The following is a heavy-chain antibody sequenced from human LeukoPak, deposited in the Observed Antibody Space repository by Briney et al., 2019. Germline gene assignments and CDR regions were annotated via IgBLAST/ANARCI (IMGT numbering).Heavy chain of an antibody. CDR1: GFTFSSYS. D-gene: IGHD5-18*01. V-gene: IGHV3-21*01. CDR3: ARGGGYSYGSFNY. Sequence: GGSLRLSCAASGFTFSSYSMNWVRQAPGKGLEWISSISSSSTYIYYADSVKGRFTISRDNAKNTLNLQMNSLRAEDTAVYYCARGGGYSYGSFNYWGQGTLVTVSS. CDR2: ISSSSTYI. J-gene: IGHJ4*02.